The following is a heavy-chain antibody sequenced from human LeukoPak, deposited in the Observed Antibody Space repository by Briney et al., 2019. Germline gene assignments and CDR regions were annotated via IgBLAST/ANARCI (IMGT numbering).Heavy chain of an antibody. CDR1: GFTFSGSA. CDR2: IDKKDKGYATAT. D-gene: IGHD3-9*01. J-gene: IGHJ4*02. CDR3: ATFDWGSSPN. V-gene: IGHV3-73*01. Sequence: PGGSLRLSCAASGFTFSGSAIHWVRQSSGKGLEWVGQIDKKDKGYATATAYAASVQGRFTVSRDDSTNTAYLQMNSLKPEDTAIYYCATFDWGSSPNWGQGSRVTVSS.